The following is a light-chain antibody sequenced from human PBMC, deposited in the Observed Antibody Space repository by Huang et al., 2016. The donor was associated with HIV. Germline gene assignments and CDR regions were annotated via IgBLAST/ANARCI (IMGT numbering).Light chain of an antibody. CDR2: LGS. V-gene: IGKV2-28*01. CDR3: MQALQTPGT. J-gene: IGKJ4*01. Sequence: EIVMTQSPLSLSVTPGEPASISCRSSQSLLHSSGYIYLDWYLQKPGQSPQLLIYLGSNRASGVPGRFSGRASGTDCTLKISRVEAEDVGVYYCMQALQTPGTFGGGTKVEIK. CDR1: QSLLHSSGYIY.